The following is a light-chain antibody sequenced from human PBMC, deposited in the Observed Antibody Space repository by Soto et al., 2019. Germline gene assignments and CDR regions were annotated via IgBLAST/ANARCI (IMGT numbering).Light chain of an antibody. CDR3: SSYTDNRTLI. V-gene: IGLV2-14*01. CDR1: SRDVGGYDY. Sequence: QSALTQPASVSRSPGQSITISCTGTSRDVGGYDYVSWYQQCPGKAPKFMIYEVNNRPSGVSNRFSGSKSGNTASLTISGLRAEDEADYYCSSYTDNRTLIFGGGTKVTVL. J-gene: IGLJ2*01. CDR2: EVN.